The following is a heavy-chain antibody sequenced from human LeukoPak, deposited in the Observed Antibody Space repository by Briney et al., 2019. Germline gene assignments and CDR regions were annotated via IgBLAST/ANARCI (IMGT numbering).Heavy chain of an antibody. V-gene: IGHV3-23*01. CDR1: GFTFSSYA. CDR3: ATRMAVAGIRSAFDI. Sequence: GGSLRLSCAASGFTFSSYAMSWVRQAPGKGLEWVSAISGSGGSTYYADSVKGRFTISRDNSKNTLYLQMNSLRVEDTAVYYCATRMAVAGIRSAFDIWGQGTMVTVSS. D-gene: IGHD6-19*01. CDR2: ISGSGGST. J-gene: IGHJ3*02.